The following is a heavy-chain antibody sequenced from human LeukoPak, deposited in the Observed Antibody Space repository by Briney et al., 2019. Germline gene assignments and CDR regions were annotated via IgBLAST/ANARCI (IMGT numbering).Heavy chain of an antibody. D-gene: IGHD6-13*01. CDR3: ARDMSSSSWYQVFWFDP. J-gene: IGHJ5*02. V-gene: IGHV4-39*07. CDR2: IYYSGST. Sequence: SETLSLTCTVSGGSISSSSYYWGWIRQPPGKGLEWIGSIYYSGSTYYNPSLKSRVTISVDTSKNQFSLKLSSVTAADTAVYYCARDMSSSSWYQVFWFDPWGQGTLVTVSS. CDR1: GGSISSSSYY.